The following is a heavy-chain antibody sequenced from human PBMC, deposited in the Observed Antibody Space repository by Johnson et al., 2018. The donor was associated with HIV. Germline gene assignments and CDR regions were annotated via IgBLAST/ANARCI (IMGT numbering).Heavy chain of an antibody. CDR1: GFTFSSYG. D-gene: IGHD3-3*01. CDR3: AKDPRGNFWSGDDVFDI. J-gene: IGHJ3*02. Sequence: QVQLVESGGGVVQPGGSPRLSCAASGFTFSSYGMHWVRQAPGKGLEWVAFILYDGSNKYYADSVKGRFTISRDNSKNTLYLQMNSLRAEDTAVYYCAKDPRGNFWSGDDVFDIWGQGTVVTVSS. V-gene: IGHV3-30*02. CDR2: ILYDGSNK.